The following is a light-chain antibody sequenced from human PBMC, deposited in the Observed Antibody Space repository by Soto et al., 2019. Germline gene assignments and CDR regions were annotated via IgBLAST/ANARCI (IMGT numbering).Light chain of an antibody. V-gene: IGLV2-11*01. CDR3: CSFAGSYTYWV. J-gene: IGLJ3*02. CDR1: SSDVGGYNF. CDR2: DAS. Sequence: QSALTQPRSVSGSPGQSVTISCTGTSSDVGGYNFVSWYQQHPGKAPKVMIYDASKRPSGVPDRFSGSKSGNTASLTILGLKSEDEADYYCCSFAGSYTYWVFGGGTKLTVL.